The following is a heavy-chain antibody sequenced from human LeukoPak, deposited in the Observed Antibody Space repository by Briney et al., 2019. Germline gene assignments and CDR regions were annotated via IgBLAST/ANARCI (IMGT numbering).Heavy chain of an antibody. CDR2: IYYSGST. CDR3: ARHRGGYVDY. Sequence: PSETLSLTCTVSGGSVSSRSYYWGWIRQPPGKGLEWIGSIYYSGSTDYNPSLKSRVTISVDTSKNQFSLKLSSVTAADRAVYYCARHRGGYVDYWGQGTLVTVSS. J-gene: IGHJ4*02. V-gene: IGHV4-39*01. D-gene: IGHD3-10*01. CDR1: GGSVSSRSYY.